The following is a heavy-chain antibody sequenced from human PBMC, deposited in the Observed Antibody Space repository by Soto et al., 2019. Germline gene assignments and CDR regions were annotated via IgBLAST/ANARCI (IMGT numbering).Heavy chain of an antibody. CDR2: IYYSGNT. CDR1: GGSISSYY. D-gene: IGHD2-15*01. J-gene: IGHJ4*02. Sequence: SETLSLTCTVSGGSISSYYWSWIRQPPGKTLEWIGYIYYSGNTNYNPFLNSRVTISVDTSKNQFFLKLTSVTAADTAVYYCARHTPNCSGGSCHSFYFDFWGQGTLVTVSS. V-gene: IGHV4-59*08. CDR3: ARHTPNCSGGSCHSFYFDF.